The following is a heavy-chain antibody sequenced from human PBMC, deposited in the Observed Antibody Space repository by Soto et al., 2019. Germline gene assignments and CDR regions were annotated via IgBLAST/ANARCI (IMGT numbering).Heavy chain of an antibody. J-gene: IGHJ4*02. V-gene: IGHV4-34*01. CDR1: GGSFSGYY. Sequence: SETLSLTCAVYGGSFSGYYWSWIRQPPGKGLEWIGEINHSGSTNYNPSLKSRATISVDTSKNQFSLKLSSVTAADTAVYYCARGRGDYWGQGTLVTVSS. CDR2: INHSGST. CDR3: ARGRGDY.